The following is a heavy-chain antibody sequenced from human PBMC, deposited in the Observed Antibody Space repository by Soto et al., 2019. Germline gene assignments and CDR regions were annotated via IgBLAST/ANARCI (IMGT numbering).Heavy chain of an antibody. CDR2: ISAYNGNT. V-gene: IGHV1-18*01. D-gene: IGHD2-2*01. CDR1: GYTFTSYG. CDR3: AREFCGSTSCLNYYYYGMDV. Sequence: ASVKVSCKASGYTFTSYGISWVRQAPGQGLEWMGWISAYNGNTNYAQKLQGRVTMTTDTSTSTAYMELRSLRSDDTAVYYCAREFCGSTSCLNYYYYGMDVWGQGTTVTVSS. J-gene: IGHJ6*02.